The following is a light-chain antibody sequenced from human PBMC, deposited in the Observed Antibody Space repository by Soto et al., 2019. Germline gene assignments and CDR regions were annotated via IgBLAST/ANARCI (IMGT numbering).Light chain of an antibody. J-gene: IGKJ1*01. CDR2: GAS. CDR3: QQYGSSGRT. V-gene: IGKV3-20*01. CDR1: QIVSSTY. Sequence: EIVFTQSPGTLSLSPGERASLSCRASQIVSSTYLTWFQQKPGQAPRLLIYGASTRATGIPDRFSGSGSGTDFTLTISRLEPEDFAVYYCQQYGSSGRTFGQGTKVDIK.